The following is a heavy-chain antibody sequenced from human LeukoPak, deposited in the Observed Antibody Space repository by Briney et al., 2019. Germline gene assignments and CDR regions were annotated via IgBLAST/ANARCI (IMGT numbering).Heavy chain of an antibody. CDR3: ARPSYGASDY. D-gene: IGHD4-17*01. Sequence: GESLKISRKGSGYRFTKSWIGWVRQMPGKGLEWLGIIYPDDSRTRYSPSFQGQVTISVDKSITTAYLQWTSLKASDTAMYYCARPSYGASDYWGQGTLVTVSS. J-gene: IGHJ4*02. CDR1: GYRFTKSW. CDR2: IYPDDSRT. V-gene: IGHV5-51*01.